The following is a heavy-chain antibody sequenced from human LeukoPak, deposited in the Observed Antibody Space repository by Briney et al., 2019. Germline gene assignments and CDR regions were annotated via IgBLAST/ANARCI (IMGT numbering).Heavy chain of an antibody. Sequence: PGGSLRLSCAASGFTFSSYAMHWVRQAPGKGLEWVAVISYDGSNKYYADSVKGRFTISRDNSKNTLYLQMNGLRAEDTAVYYCARAGYYDSSGYYYFDYWGQGTLVTVSS. CDR3: ARAGYYDSSGYYYFDY. D-gene: IGHD3-22*01. V-gene: IGHV3-30*04. J-gene: IGHJ4*02. CDR2: ISYDGSNK. CDR1: GFTFSSYA.